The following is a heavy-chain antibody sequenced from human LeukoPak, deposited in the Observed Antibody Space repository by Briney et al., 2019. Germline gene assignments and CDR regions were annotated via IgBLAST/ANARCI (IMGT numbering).Heavy chain of an antibody. D-gene: IGHD3-16*01. CDR1: GYTFTSYA. CDR2: INTNTGNP. J-gene: IGHJ4*02. V-gene: IGHV7-4-1*02. Sequence: ASVKVSCKASGYTFTSYAMNWVRQAPGQGLEWMGWINTNTGNPTYAQGFTGRFVFSLGTSVRTAYLQISSLKTEDTAVYYCARINDGGYAYYFDYWGQGSLVTVSS. CDR3: ARINDGGYAYYFDY.